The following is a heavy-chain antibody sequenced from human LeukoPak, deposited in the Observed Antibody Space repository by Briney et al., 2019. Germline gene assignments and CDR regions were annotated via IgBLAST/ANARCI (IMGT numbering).Heavy chain of an antibody. J-gene: IGHJ4*02. D-gene: IGHD2-2*01. CDR3: ARGEDSVVVPAAIPFDY. CDR2: IIPIFGTA. Sequence: SVKVSCKASGGTFSSYAISWVRQAPGQGLEWMGEIIPIFGTANYAQKFQGRVTITADESTGTAYMELSSLRSEDTAVYYCARGEDSVVVPAAIPFDYWGLGTLVTVSS. V-gene: IGHV1-69*13. CDR1: GGTFSSYA.